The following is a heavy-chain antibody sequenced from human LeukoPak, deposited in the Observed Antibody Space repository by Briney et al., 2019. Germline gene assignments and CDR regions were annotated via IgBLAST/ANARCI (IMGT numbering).Heavy chain of an antibody. Sequence: SETLSLTCTVSGASTASHYWTWPRQPPGKELEWIAYMFDTVSTKSNPSLKSRLTISVDTSKKQLSLRLSSVTAADTAVYYCATIKRGSTYGYFDFWGQGIKVTVSS. D-gene: IGHD5-18*01. CDR3: ATIKRGSTYGYFDF. CDR2: MFDTVST. CDR1: GASTASHY. V-gene: IGHV4-59*11. J-gene: IGHJ4*02.